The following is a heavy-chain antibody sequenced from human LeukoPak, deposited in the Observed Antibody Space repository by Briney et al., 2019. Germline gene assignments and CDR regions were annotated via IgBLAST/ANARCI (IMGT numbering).Heavy chain of an antibody. CDR1: GFTFSSYW. Sequence: GGSLRLSCAASGFTFSSYWMSWVRQAPGKGLEWVANIKQDGSEKYYVDSVKGRFTISRDNAKNSLYLQMNSLRAEDTAVYYCAREGAAGTWGLSYFDYWGQGTLVTVSS. CDR3: AREGAAGTWGLSYFDY. J-gene: IGHJ4*02. V-gene: IGHV3-7*01. CDR2: IKQDGSEK. D-gene: IGHD6-13*01.